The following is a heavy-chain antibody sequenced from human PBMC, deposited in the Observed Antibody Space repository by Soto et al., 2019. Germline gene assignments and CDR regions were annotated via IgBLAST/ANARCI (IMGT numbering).Heavy chain of an antibody. D-gene: IGHD3-16*01. J-gene: IGHJ6*02. CDR3: ARVERGTGGMDV. CDR1: GFTFSSYA. V-gene: IGHV3-30-3*01. CDR2: ISYDGSNK. Sequence: QVQLVESGGGVVQPGRSLRLSCAASGFTFSSYAMHWVRQAPGKGLEWVAVISYDGSNKYYADSVKGRFTISRDNSKNTLDLQMNSLRAEDTAVYYCARVERGTGGMDVWGQGTTVTVSS.